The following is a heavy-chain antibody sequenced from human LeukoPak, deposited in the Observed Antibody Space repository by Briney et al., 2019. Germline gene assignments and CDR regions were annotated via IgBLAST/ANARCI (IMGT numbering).Heavy chain of an antibody. J-gene: IGHJ4*02. D-gene: IGHD3-10*01. V-gene: IGHV3-64*01. CDR2: ISSNGGST. Sequence: GGSLRLSCAASGFTFSSYAMHWVRQAPGKGLEYVSAISSNGGSTYYANSVKGRFTISRGNSKNTLYLQMGSLRAEDMAVYYCAREGSVYGSGRNDYWGQGTLVTVSS. CDR3: AREGSVYGSGRNDY. CDR1: GFTFSSYA.